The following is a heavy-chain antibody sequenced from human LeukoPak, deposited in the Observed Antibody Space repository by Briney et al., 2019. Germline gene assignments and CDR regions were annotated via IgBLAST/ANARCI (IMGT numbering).Heavy chain of an antibody. J-gene: IGHJ4*02. CDR2: IIPIFGTA. D-gene: IGHD3-22*01. V-gene: IGHV1-69*13. CDR3: ARGGYYYDNSGFYYSFDY. CDR1: GGTFSSYA. Sequence: SVKVSCKASGGTFSSYAISWVRQAPGQGLEWMGGIIPIFGTANYAQKFQGRLTINADESTSTAHMELSSLRSEDTAVYYCARGGYYYDNSGFYYSFDYWGQGTLVTVSS.